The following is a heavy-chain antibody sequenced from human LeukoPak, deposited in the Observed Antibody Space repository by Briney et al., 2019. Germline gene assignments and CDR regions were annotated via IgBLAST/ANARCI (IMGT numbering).Heavy chain of an antibody. J-gene: IGHJ4*02. Sequence: SETLSLTCTVSGGSISRSSYYWGWIRQPPGKGLEWIGEIYHSGSTNYNPSLKSRVTISVDKSKNQFSLKLSSVTAADTAVYYCASRSGSSGWYEVDYWGQGTLVTVSS. CDR3: ASRSGSSGWYEVDY. V-gene: IGHV4-39*07. D-gene: IGHD6-19*01. CDR1: GGSISRSSYY. CDR2: IYHSGST.